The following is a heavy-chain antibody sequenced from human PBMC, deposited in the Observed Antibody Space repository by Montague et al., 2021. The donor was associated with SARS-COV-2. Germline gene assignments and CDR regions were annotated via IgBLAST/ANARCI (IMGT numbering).Heavy chain of an antibody. CDR3: TGQRWRRRFDP. Sequence: SETLSLTCDVSGGSVYSNADHLNSDSSAWVRQSPGRGMEWIGSVXXRGQTWQNPSFRGRLTMSVDTSKNSVSLRLTSVTAADTAMYYCTGQRWRRRFDPWGLGTLVIVSS. J-gene: IGHJ5*02. CDR2: VXXRGQT. V-gene: IGHV4-39*01. CDR1: GGSVYSNADHLNSDS. D-gene: IGHD2-15*01.